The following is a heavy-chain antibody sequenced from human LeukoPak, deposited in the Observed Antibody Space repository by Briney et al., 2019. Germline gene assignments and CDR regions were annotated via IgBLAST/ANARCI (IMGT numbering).Heavy chain of an antibody. CDR3: ICYDSSGYYYDLDY. Sequence: PGRSLRPSCTASGLTFGDYAMSWFRQAPGKGLEWVGFIRSKAYGGTTEYAASVKGRFTISRDDSKSIAYLQMNSLKTEDTAVYYCICYDSSGYYYDLDYWGQGTLVTVSS. J-gene: IGHJ4*02. CDR2: IRSKAYGGTT. D-gene: IGHD3-22*01. CDR1: GLTFGDYA. V-gene: IGHV3-49*03.